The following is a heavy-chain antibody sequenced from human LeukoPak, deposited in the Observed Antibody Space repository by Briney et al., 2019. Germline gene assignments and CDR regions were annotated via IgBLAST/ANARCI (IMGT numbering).Heavy chain of an antibody. CDR1: GYTFTGYY. CDR3: ARSTDYYGSGSYYYGMDV. V-gene: IGHV1-2*02. J-gene: IGHJ6*02. Sequence: GASVKVSCKASGYTFTGYYMHWVRQAPGQELEWMGWINPNSGGTNYAQKFQGRVTMTRDTSISTAYMELSRLRSDDTAVYYCARSTDYYGSGSYYYGMDVWGQGTTVTVSS. CDR2: INPNSGGT. D-gene: IGHD3-10*01.